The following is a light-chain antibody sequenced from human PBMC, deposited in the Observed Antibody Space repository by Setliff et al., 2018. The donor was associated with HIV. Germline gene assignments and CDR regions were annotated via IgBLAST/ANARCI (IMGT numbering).Light chain of an antibody. CDR3: QVWDSSSDPPCV. CDR2: YDN. J-gene: IGLJ1*01. Sequence: SYELTQPPSVSVAPGQTARITCGGSNIGSKSVHWYQQKPGQAPVVVIYYDNDRPSGIPERFSGSNSGNTATLTISRVEVGDEADYCCQVWDSSSDPPCVFATGTKVTVL. V-gene: IGLV3-21*04. CDR1: NIGSKS.